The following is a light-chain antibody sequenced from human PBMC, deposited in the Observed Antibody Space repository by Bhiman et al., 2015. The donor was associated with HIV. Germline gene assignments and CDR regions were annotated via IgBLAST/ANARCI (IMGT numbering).Light chain of an antibody. CDR2: QDA. J-gene: IGLJ2*01. CDR1: NLGNKY. V-gene: IGLV3-1*01. Sequence: SYELTQPPSVSVSPGQTATITCSGDNLGNKYTSWYQQKPGQSPVLLIHQDAKRPSGIPERFSGSISGNTATLTISGTQAMDEADYYCQAWDNSAVLFGGGTKLAVL. CDR3: QAWDNSAVL.